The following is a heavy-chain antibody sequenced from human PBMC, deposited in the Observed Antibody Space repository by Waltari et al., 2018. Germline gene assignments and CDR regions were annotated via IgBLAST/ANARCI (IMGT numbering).Heavy chain of an antibody. CDR1: GFTFSSYS. V-gene: IGHV3-48*01. Sequence: EVQLVESGGGLVQPGGSLRLSCAASGFTFSSYSMNWVRQDPGKGLEWVSYISSSSSTIYYADSVKGRFTISRDNAKNSLYLQMNSLRAEDTAVYYCAKGATQLETPLNYWGQGTLVTVSS. D-gene: IGHD6-6*01. CDR3: AKGATQLETPLNY. J-gene: IGHJ4*02. CDR2: ISSSSSTI.